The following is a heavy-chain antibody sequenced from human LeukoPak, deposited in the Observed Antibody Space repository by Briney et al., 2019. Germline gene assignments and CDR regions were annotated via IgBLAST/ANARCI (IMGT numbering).Heavy chain of an antibody. CDR3: ARLKPSTYYDILTGRGAFDY. CDR2: ISSSSSYI. Sequence: GGSLRLSCAASGFTFSSYSMNWVRQAPGKGLVWVSSISSSSSYIYYADSVKGRFTISRDNAKNSLYLQMNSLRAEDTAVYYCARLKPSTYYDILTGRGAFDYWGQGTLVTVSS. V-gene: IGHV3-21*01. J-gene: IGHJ4*02. CDR1: GFTFSSYS. D-gene: IGHD3-9*01.